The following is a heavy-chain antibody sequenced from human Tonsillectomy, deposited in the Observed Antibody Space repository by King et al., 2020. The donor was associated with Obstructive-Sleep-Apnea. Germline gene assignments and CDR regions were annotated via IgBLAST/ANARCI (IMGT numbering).Heavy chain of an antibody. J-gene: IGHJ4*02. CDR3: ARVGDFFDY. V-gene: IGHV4-30-2*01. CDR2: IYHSGST. CDR1: GGSISSGGYS. Sequence: LQLQESGSGLVKPSQTLSLTCAVSGGSISSGGYSWSWIRQPPGKGLEWIGYIYHSGSTYYNPSLKSRVTISVDRSKNQFSLKLSSVTAADTAVYYCARVGDFFDYWGQGTLVTVSS.